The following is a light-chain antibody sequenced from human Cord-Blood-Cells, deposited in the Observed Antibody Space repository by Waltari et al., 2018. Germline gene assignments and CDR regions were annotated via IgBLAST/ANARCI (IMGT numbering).Light chain of an antibody. CDR3: QAWDSSTDNVV. CDR1: KLGDKY. V-gene: IGLV3-1*01. CDR2: QDS. Sequence: SYELTQPPSVSVSPGQTASITCSGDKLGDKYACWYQQKPGQSPVLVIYQDSKRPSGIPERFSGSNSGNTATLTISGTQARDEADYYCQAWDSSTDNVVFGGGTKLTVL. J-gene: IGLJ2*01.